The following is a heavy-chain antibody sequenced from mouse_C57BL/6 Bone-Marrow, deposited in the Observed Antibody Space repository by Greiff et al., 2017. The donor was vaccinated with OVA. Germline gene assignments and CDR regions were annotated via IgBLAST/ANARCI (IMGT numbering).Heavy chain of an antibody. J-gene: IGHJ4*01. V-gene: IGHV5-6*01. D-gene: IGHD1-1*01. Sequence: EVKLMESGGDLVKPGGSLKLSCAASGFTFSSYGMSWVRQTPDKRLEWVATISSGGSYTYYPDSVKGRFTISRDNAKNTLYLQMSSLKSEDTARYRSARKNGGTYAMDYWGQGTSVTVSS. CDR1: GFTFSSYG. CDR2: ISSGGSYT. CDR3: ARKNGGTYAMDY.